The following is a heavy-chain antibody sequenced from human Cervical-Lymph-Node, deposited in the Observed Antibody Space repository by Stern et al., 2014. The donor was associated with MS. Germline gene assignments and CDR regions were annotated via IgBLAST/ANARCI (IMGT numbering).Heavy chain of an antibody. CDR1: DGSISSAGYY. D-gene: IGHD3-9*01. CDR2: LDYSGST. Sequence: DQLVESGPGLVKPSQTLSLTCTVSDGSISSAGYYWSWIRQRPGKGLEWIGFLDYSGSTYYNPSLKSRVTILVDTSNNQFSLRLRSVTAADTAVYYCASDTAGYYYWGQGTLLTVSS. CDR3: ASDTAGYYY. V-gene: IGHV4-31*03. J-gene: IGHJ4*02.